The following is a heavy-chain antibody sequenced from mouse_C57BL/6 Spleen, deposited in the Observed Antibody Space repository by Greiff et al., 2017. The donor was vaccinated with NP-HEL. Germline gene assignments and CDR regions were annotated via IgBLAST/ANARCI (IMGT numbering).Heavy chain of an antibody. V-gene: IGHV5-16*01. Sequence: EVQLVESEGGLVQPGSSMKLSCTASGFTFSDYYMAWVRQVPEKGLEWVANINYDGSSTYYLDSLKSRFIISRDNAKNILYLQMSSLKSEDTATYYCARFYGNYAMDYWGQGTSVTVSS. CDR2: INYDGSST. CDR3: ARFYGNYAMDY. D-gene: IGHD2-1*01. J-gene: IGHJ4*01. CDR1: GFTFSDYY.